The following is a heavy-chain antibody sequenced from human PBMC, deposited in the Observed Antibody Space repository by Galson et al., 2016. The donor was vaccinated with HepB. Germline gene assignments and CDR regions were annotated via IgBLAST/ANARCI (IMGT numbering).Heavy chain of an antibody. V-gene: IGHV3-53*01. D-gene: IGHD6-19*01. CDR2: IYAGGST. CDR3: VRDRAVLAGAGRYWFCDL. CDR1: GFTVSSNY. Sequence: SLRLSCAASGFTVSSNYMSWVRQAPGKGLQWVSVIYAGGSTDYADSVKGRFTISRDNSKNTLYLQMNSLRAEDTAVYYCVRDRAVLAGAGRYWFCDLWGRGTLVTVSS. J-gene: IGHJ2*01.